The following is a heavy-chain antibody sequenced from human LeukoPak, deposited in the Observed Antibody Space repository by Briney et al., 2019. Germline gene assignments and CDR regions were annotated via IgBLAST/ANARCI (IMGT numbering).Heavy chain of an antibody. CDR1: GYTFTGYY. CDR3: ARITVTTYYYYYYGMDV. V-gene: IGHV1-2*02. Sequence: ASVKVSCKASGYTFTGYYMHWVRQAPGQGLEWMGWINPNSGGTNYAQKFQGRVTMTRDTSVSTAYMELSRLRSEDTAVYYCARITVTTYYYYYYGMDVWGQGTTVTVSS. CDR2: INPNSGGT. J-gene: IGHJ6*02. D-gene: IGHD4-17*01.